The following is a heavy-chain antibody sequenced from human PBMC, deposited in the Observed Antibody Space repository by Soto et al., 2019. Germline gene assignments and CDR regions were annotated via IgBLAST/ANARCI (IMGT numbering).Heavy chain of an antibody. CDR3: ASVTFGGVVLAH. CDR2: IYFNGNT. J-gene: IGHJ4*02. CDR1: ADSFSKYY. Sequence: SETLSLTCSVSADSFSKYYWTWIRQPPGEGLEWIGYIYFNGNTNYNPSLKGRVTISIDASKKQFSLNLSSVTAADTAVYYCASVTFGGVVLAHWGQGTLVTVSS. D-gene: IGHD3-16*01. V-gene: IGHV4-59*01.